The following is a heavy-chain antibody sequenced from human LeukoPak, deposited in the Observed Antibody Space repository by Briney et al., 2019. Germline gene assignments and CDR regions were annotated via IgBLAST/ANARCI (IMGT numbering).Heavy chain of an antibody. CDR2: IYYSGST. J-gene: IGHJ6*03. V-gene: IGHV4-39*07. Sequence: SETLSLTCTVSGDSISSSSSYWGWIRQPPGKGLEWIGSIYYSGSTYYNTSLKSRVTISVDTSKNQFSLKLSSVTPADTAVYYCASDYGGNSWGNYYYYYYMDVWGKGTTVTVSS. CDR3: ASDYGGNSWGNYYYYYYMDV. CDR1: GDSISSSSSY. D-gene: IGHD4-23*01.